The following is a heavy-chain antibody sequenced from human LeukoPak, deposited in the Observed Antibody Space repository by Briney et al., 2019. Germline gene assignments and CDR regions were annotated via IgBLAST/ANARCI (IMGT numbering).Heavy chain of an antibody. J-gene: IGHJ3*02. CDR1: GFTFSSYG. CDR2: IWYDGSNK. D-gene: IGHD6-19*01. Sequence: GRSLRLSCAASGFTFSSYGMHWVRQAPGKGLEWVAVIWYDGSNKYYADSVKGRFTISRDNSKNTLYLQMNSLRAEDTAVYYCVLAVDVPVDAFDIWGQGTMVTVSS. V-gene: IGHV3-33*01. CDR3: VLAVDVPVDAFDI.